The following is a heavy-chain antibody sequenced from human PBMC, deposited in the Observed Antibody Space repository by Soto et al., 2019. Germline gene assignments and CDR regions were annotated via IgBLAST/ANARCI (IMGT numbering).Heavy chain of an antibody. CDR3: ARGGGSYYDFDY. V-gene: IGHV1-3*01. CDR1: GYSFNSYA. D-gene: IGHD1-26*01. J-gene: IGHJ4*02. Sequence: SSGKVSCKASGYSFNSYAMHLVRQAPGHRLEWMGWINACNGNTKYSQKFQGRVTITRDTSASTAYMELSSLRSEDTVVYYCARGGGSYYDFDYWGQGTLVTVSS. CDR2: INACNGNT.